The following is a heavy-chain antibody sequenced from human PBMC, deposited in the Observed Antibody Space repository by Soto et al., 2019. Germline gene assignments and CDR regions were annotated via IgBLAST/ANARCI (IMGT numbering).Heavy chain of an antibody. J-gene: IGHJ3*02. CDR3: ASSYCSGGSCYRGLAFDI. CDR1: GFTFSSYW. Sequence: PGGSLRLSCAASGFTFSSYWMSWVRQAPGKGLEGVANIKQDGSEKYYVDSVKGRFTISRDNAKNSLYLQMNSLRAEDTAVYYCASSYCSGGSCYRGLAFDIWGQGTMVTVSS. D-gene: IGHD2-15*01. CDR2: IKQDGSEK. V-gene: IGHV3-7*01.